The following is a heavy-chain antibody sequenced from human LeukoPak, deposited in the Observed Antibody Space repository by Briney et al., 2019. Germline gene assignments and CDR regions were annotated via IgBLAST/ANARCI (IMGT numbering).Heavy chain of an antibody. CDR1: GFTFSSYA. D-gene: IGHD2-15*01. Sequence: PGGSLRLPCAASGFTFSSYAMHWVRQAPGKGLEWVAVISYDGSNKYYADSVKGRFTISRDNSKNTLYLQMNSLRAEDTAVYYCATGYCSGGSCYSAYYYGMDVWGQGTTVTVSS. V-gene: IGHV3-30-3*01. CDR3: ATGYCSGGSCYSAYYYGMDV. CDR2: ISYDGSNK. J-gene: IGHJ6*02.